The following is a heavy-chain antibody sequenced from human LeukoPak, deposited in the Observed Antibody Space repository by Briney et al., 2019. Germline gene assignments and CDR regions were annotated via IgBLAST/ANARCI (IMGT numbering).Heavy chain of an antibody. CDR2: ISSNGGST. CDR3: ARDLNSSR. D-gene: IGHD2/OR15-2a*01. V-gene: IGHV3-64*01. J-gene: IGHJ4*02. Sequence: PGGSLRLSCAASGFTFSSYAMHWVRQAPGKGLEYVSAISSNGGSTYYANSVKVRFTISRDNSKNTLYLQMGSLRAEGMAVYYCARDLNSSRWGQGTLVTVSS. CDR1: GFTFSSYA.